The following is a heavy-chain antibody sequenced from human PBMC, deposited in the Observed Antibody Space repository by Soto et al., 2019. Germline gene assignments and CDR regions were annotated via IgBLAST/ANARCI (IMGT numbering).Heavy chain of an antibody. V-gene: IGHV1-69*02. D-gene: IGHD5-12*01. CDR3: ARGVATILAYYYYGMDV. CDR2: IIPILVIA. Sequence: QVQLVQSGAEVKKPGSSVKVSCKASGATFSSYTISWVRKAPGQGLEWMGRIIPILVIASYAQKFQGRGTITADKSTSTAYMELSRLRSEDTAVYYCARGVATILAYYYYGMDVWGQGTTVTVSS. J-gene: IGHJ6*02. CDR1: GATFSSYT.